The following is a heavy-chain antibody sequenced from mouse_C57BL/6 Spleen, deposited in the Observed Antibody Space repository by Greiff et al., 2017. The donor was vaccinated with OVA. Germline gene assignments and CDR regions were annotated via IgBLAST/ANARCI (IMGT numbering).Heavy chain of an antibody. CDR2: ISSGSSTI. CDR3: ARHYGQVVGDYFDY. V-gene: IGHV5-17*01. D-gene: IGHD1-1*01. CDR1: GFTFSDYG. J-gene: IGHJ2*01. Sequence: EVKLQESGGGLVKPGGSLKLSCAASGFTFSDYGMHWVRQAPEKGLEWVAYISSGSSTIYYADTVKGRFTISRDNAKNTLFLQMTSLRSEDTAMYYCARHYGQVVGDYFDYWGQGTTLTVSS.